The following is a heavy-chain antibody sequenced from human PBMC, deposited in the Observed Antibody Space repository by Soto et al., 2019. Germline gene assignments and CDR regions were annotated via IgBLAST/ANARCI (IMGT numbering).Heavy chain of an antibody. CDR3: TAPRDEYGSGVSWFTYGMDI. V-gene: IGHV3-23*01. CDR1: GFTFSDYA. D-gene: IGHD3-10*01. Sequence: GGSLRLSCLASGFTFSDYAMTWVRHVPGRGLEWVASLDGAGGSTYYADSVRGRFTISRDNSQNTLFLQMKRLTVDDTAIFYCTAPRDEYGSGVSWFTYGMDIWGQGTTVTVSS. J-gene: IGHJ6*02. CDR2: LDGAGGST.